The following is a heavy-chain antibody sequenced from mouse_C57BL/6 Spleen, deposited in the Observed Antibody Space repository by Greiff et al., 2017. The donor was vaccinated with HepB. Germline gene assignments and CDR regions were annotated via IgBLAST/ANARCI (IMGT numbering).Heavy chain of an antibody. V-gene: IGHV1-81*01. CDR2: IYPRSGNT. CDR3: ARGGTTVVAGDYSDY. CDR1: GYTFTSYG. D-gene: IGHD1-1*01. J-gene: IGHJ2*01. Sequence: VQLQQSGAELARPGASVKLSCKASGYTFTSYGISWVKQRTGQGLEWIGEIYPRSGNTYYNEKFKGKATLTADKSSSTAYMELRSLTSEDSAVYFCARGGTTVVAGDYSDYWGQGTTLTVSS.